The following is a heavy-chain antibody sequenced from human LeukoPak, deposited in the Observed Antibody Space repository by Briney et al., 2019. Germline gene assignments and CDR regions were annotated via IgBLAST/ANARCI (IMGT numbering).Heavy chain of an antibody. J-gene: IGHJ4*02. CDR3: ARERPYTVVTPSSENYFDY. D-gene: IGHD4-23*01. CDR2: IILVLWAA. CDR1: VATFSSYA. Sequence: SVKLSCKASVATFSSYAISWMRQAPAPGLEWMGGIILVLWAANYAQKFQGRVTITADESTSTAYMELSSLRSEDTAVYYCARERPYTVVTPSSENYFDYWGQGTLVTVSS. V-gene: IGHV1-69*13.